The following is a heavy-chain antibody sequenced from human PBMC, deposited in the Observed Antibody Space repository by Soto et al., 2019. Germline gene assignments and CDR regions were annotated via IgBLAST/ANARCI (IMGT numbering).Heavy chain of an antibody. CDR3: ARGGEYSSSSSLFNYYHYGMDV. D-gene: IGHD6-6*01. Sequence: SVKVSCKASGGTFSSYAISWVRQAPGQGLEWMGGIIPIFGTANYAQKFQGRVTITADESTSTAYMELSSLRSEDTAVYYCARGGEYSSSSSLFNYYHYGMDVWGQGTTVTVSS. CDR1: GGTFSSYA. V-gene: IGHV1-69*13. CDR2: IIPIFGTA. J-gene: IGHJ6*02.